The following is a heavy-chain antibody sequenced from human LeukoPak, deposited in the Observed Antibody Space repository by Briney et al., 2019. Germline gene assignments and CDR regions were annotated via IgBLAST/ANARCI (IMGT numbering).Heavy chain of an antibody. CDR3: AKDDRAVAGTGYFDY. Sequence: GGSLRLSCAASGFRFYDYGMTWVHQAPGKGLEWVSGINWNGIRTTYADSVKGRFTISRDNAKNSLYLQMNSLRAEDTALYYCAKDDRAVAGTGYFDYWGQGTLVTVSS. J-gene: IGHJ4*02. V-gene: IGHV3-20*04. CDR2: INWNGIRT. CDR1: GFRFYDYG. D-gene: IGHD6-19*01.